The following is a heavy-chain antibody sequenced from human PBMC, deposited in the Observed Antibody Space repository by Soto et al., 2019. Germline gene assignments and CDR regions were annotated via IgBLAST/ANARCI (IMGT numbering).Heavy chain of an antibody. CDR3: ARMSTAGTIYYYYGMDV. J-gene: IGHJ6*02. V-gene: IGHV2-70*01. D-gene: IGHD6-13*01. Sequence: SGPTLVNPTQTLTLTFTFSGFSLSTSGMCVSWIRQPPGKALEWLALIDWDDDKYYSTSLKTRLTISKDTSKNQVVLTMTNMDPVDTATYYCARMSTAGTIYYYYGMDVWGQGTTVTVS. CDR2: IDWDDDK. CDR1: GFSLSTSGMC.